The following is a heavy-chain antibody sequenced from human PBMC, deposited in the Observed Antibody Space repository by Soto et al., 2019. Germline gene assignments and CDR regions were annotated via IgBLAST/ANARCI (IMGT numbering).Heavy chain of an antibody. CDR1: GFTVSSNY. V-gene: IGHV3-23*01. CDR2: ISGSGGST. D-gene: IGHD2-15*01. Sequence: GGSLRLSCAASGFTVSSNYMSWVRQAPGKGLEWVSAISGSGGSTYYADSVKGRFTISRDNSKNTLYLQMNSLRAEDTAVYYYAKSEDIVVVVADLGTYYFDYWGQGTLVTVSS. J-gene: IGHJ4*02. CDR3: AKSEDIVVVVADLGTYYFDY.